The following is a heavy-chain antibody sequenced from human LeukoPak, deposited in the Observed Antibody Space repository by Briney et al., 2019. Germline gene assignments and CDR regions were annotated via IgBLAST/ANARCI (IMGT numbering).Heavy chain of an antibody. D-gene: IGHD4-23*01. Sequence: PSETLSLTCTVSGGSISNYYWSWIRRPPGKGKEWIGYISTSGSTNSNPSLKSRVTMSVDTSQNQFSLNLSPVAAADTAVYYCARLHVGKGQYYFDFWGQGTLVTVSS. CDR3: ARLHVGKGQYYFDF. CDR1: GGSISNYY. V-gene: IGHV4-4*09. J-gene: IGHJ4*02. CDR2: ISTSGST.